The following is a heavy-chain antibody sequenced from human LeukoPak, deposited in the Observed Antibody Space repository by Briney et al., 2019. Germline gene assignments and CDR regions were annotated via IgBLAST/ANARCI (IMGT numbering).Heavy chain of an antibody. CDR1: GGSISSYC. CDR2: IYTSGST. V-gene: IGHV4-4*07. CDR3: ARASYSYDINGWVPFDY. Sequence: SETLSLSCTVSGGSISSYCWSWIRQPAGKGLEWIGRIYTSGSTNYNPSLKSRVTISGDTSKNQFSLRLSSVTAADKAVYYCARASYSYDINGWVPFDYWGQGTLVTVSS. J-gene: IGHJ4*02. D-gene: IGHD3-22*01.